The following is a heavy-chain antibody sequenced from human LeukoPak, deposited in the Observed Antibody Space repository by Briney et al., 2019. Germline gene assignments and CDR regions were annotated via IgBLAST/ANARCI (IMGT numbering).Heavy chain of an antibody. CDR2: VYYSGST. D-gene: IGHD6-13*01. Sequence: PSQTLSLTCTVSGGSISSGDYYWSWIRQPPGKGLEWIGYVYYSGSTYYNPSLKSRVTISVDTSKNQFPLKLSSVTAADTAVYYCARVLEQQLAVIDYWGQGTLVTVSS. CDR1: GGSISSGDYY. J-gene: IGHJ4*02. V-gene: IGHV4-30-4*01. CDR3: ARVLEQQLAVIDY.